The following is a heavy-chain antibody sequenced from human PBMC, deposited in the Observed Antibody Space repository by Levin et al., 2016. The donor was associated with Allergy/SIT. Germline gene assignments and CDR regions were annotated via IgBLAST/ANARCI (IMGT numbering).Heavy chain of an antibody. V-gene: IGHV4-34*01. J-gene: IGHJ5*02. Sequence: SETLSLTCTVSGGSISSYYWTWIRQPPGKGLEYIGEINHSGSTYYNPSLKSRVTISIDTSKNHFSLELTSVTAADTAVYYCAIGGNGALCGGDCPDNYFDPWGQGTLVTVSS. CDR1: GGSISSYY. CDR2: INHSGST. D-gene: IGHD2-21*02. CDR3: AIGGNGALCGGDCPDNYFDP.